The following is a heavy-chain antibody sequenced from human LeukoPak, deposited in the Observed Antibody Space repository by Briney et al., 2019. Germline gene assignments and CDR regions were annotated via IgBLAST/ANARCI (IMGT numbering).Heavy chain of an antibody. J-gene: IGHJ5*02. D-gene: IGHD5-12*01. CDR1: GYTVNVYY. CDR2: ISPNSGGP. CDR3: ARDPGGATMIPPSWPAP. V-gene: IGHV1-2*02. Sequence: ASVKDSCKASGYTVNVYYMHWVRQAPGQGLEWMGWISPNSGGPNYAQKFQGRVTMTREASISTAHMELSSLRCNHRPVKYWARDPGGATMIPPSWPAPWGQGTLATVS.